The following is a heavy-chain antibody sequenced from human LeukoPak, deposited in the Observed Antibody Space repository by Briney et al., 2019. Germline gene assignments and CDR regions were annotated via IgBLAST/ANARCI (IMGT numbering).Heavy chain of an antibody. J-gene: IGHJ4*02. D-gene: IGHD2-2*01. CDR3: AKASSASPSSLNF. V-gene: IGHV3-33*06. CDR2: IWHDGSHK. CDR1: GFTFSNYG. Sequence: TGGSLRLSCAASGFTFSNYGMYWVRQAPGKGLEWVAVIWHDGSHKYYAESVKGRFTISRDNSNNTLYLQLNSLRAEDTAVFYCAKASSASPSSLNFWGQGTLVTVSS.